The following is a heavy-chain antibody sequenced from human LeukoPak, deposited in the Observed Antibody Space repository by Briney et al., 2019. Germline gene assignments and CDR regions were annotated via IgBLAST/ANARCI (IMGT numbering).Heavy chain of an antibody. CDR3: ARMPYDSSGYYKH. V-gene: IGHV1-18*01. J-gene: IGHJ1*01. D-gene: IGHD3-22*01. Sequence: ASVKVSCKASGYTLTSYGISWLRQAPGQGLEWMGWISPYNGNTNYAQKLQGRVTMTTDTSTSTAYMEMRSLRSDDTAVYYCARMPYDSSGYYKHWGQGTLVTVSS. CDR2: ISPYNGNT. CDR1: GYTLTSYG.